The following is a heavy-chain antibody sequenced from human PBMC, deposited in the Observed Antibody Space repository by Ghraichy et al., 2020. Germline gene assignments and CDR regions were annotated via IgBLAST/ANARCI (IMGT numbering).Heavy chain of an antibody. CDR3: ARDPRPTVTRDYYYGVDV. Sequence: GGSLRLSCAASGFTFSRYSMNWVRQAPGKGLEWISYISSSSRTIFYADSVKGRFTVSRDNAKNSLYLQMNSLRAEDTAMYYCARDPRPTVTRDYYYGVDVWGQGTMVTVSS. CDR1: GFTFSRYS. V-gene: IGHV3-48*04. CDR2: ISSSSRTI. J-gene: IGHJ6*02. D-gene: IGHD4-17*01.